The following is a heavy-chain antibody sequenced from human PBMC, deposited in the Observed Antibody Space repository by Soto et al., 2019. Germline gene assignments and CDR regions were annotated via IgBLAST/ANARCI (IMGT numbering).Heavy chain of an antibody. Sequence: GGSLRLSCAASGFTFSSYSMNWVRQAPGKGLEWVSSISSSSSYIYYADSVKGRFTISRDNAKNSLYLQMNSLRAEDTAVYYCARDPYYDILTGPAKDTFDIWGQGTMVTVSS. V-gene: IGHV3-21*01. J-gene: IGHJ3*02. CDR2: ISSSSSYI. D-gene: IGHD3-9*01. CDR1: GFTFSSYS. CDR3: ARDPYYDILTGPAKDTFDI.